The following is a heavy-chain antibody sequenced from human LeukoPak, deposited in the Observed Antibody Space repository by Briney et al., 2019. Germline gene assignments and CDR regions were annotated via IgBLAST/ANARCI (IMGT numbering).Heavy chain of an antibody. J-gene: IGHJ4*02. D-gene: IGHD6-6*01. CDR3: AREQQLVQESDFDY. CDR2: ISSSSSYI. V-gene: IGHV3-21*01. CDR1: GFTFSSYS. Sequence: GGSLRLSCAASGFTFSSYSMNWVRQAPGKGLEWVSSISSSSSYIYYADSVKGRFTISRDNAKNSLYLQMNSLRAEDTAVYYCAREQQLVQESDFDYWGQGTLVTVSS.